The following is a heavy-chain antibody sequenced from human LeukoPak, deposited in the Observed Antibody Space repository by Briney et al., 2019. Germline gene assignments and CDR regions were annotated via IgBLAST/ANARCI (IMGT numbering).Heavy chain of an antibody. CDR1: GFTFDDYG. CDR2: INWNGGST. Sequence: GGSLRLSCAAPGFTFDDYGMSWVRQAPGKGLEWVSGINWNGGSTGYADSVKGRFTISRDNAKNSLYLQMNSLRAEDTALYYCARAHGAIPFDYWGQGTLVTVSS. CDR3: ARAHGAIPFDY. V-gene: IGHV3-20*04. J-gene: IGHJ4*02.